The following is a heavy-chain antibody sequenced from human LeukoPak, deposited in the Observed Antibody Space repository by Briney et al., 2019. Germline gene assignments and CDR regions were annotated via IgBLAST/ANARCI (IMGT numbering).Heavy chain of an antibody. CDR1: GYTFTGYY. V-gene: IGHV1-2*02. Sequence: ASVKVSCKASGYTFTGYYMHWVRQAPGQGLEWMGWINPNSGGTNYAQKFQGRVTITTDESTSTAYMELSSLRSEDTAVYYCARLADYFDYWGQGTLVTVSS. J-gene: IGHJ4*02. CDR2: INPNSGGT. CDR3: ARLADYFDY.